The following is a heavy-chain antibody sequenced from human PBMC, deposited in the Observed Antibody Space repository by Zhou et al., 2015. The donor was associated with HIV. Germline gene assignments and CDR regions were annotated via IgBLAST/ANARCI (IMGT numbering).Heavy chain of an antibody. Sequence: QVQLVQSGAEVKKPGSSVKVSCKASGGTFSSYAISWVRQAPGQGLEWMGGIIPIFGTANYAQKFQGRVTITADESTSTAYMELSSLRSEDTAVYYCARAMGATSKAYYYGMDVWGQGTTGHRLL. CDR3: ARAMGATSKAYYYGMDV. V-gene: IGHV1-69*01. J-gene: IGHJ6*02. CDR1: GGTFSSYA. CDR2: IIPIFGTA. D-gene: IGHD1-26*01.